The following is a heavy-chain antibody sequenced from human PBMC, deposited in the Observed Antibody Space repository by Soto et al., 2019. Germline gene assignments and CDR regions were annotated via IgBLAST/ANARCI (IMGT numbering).Heavy chain of an antibody. D-gene: IGHD5-18*01. CDR3: ATGSGYSYDNYWYCDL. CDR2: IIPIFGTA. V-gene: IGHV1-69*12. Sequence: QVQLVQSGAEVKKPGSSVKVSCKASGGTFSSYAISWVRQAPGQGLEWMGGIIPIFGTANYAQKFQGRVTLTADESTSTADMELSSLRSEDTAVYYCATGSGYSYDNYWYCDLWGRGTLVTVSS. J-gene: IGHJ2*01. CDR1: GGTFSSYA.